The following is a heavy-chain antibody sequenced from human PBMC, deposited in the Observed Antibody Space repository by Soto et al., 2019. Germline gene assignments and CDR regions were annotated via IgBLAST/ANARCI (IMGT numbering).Heavy chain of an antibody. CDR3: AKTIAAAGAGAFDI. J-gene: IGHJ3*02. CDR2: ISYDGSNK. D-gene: IGHD6-13*01. V-gene: IGHV3-30*18. Sequence: QVQLVESGGGVVQPGRSLRLSCAASGFTFSSYGMHWVRQAPGKGLEWVAVISYDGSNKYYADSVKGRFTISRDNSKNTLYLQMNSLSAEDTSVYSCAKTIAAAGAGAFDIWGQGTMVTVSS. CDR1: GFTFSSYG.